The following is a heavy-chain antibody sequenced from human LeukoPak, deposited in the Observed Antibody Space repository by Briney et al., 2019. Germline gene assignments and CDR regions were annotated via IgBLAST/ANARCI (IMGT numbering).Heavy chain of an antibody. CDR1: GFTFSSYG. J-gene: IGHJ4*02. V-gene: IGHV3-30*02. CDR3: TTWFAY. CDR2: ILYDGTNK. D-gene: IGHD1-14*01. Sequence: PGGSLRLSCAASGFTFSSYGMHWVRQAPGKGLEWVAFILYDGTNKYYADSVKGRFTISRDNSKNTLYLQMNSLKTEDTAVYYCTTWFAYWGQGTLVTVS.